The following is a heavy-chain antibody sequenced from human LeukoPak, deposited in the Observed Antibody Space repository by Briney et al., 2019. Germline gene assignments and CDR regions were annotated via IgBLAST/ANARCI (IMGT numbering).Heavy chain of an antibody. D-gene: IGHD6-19*01. J-gene: IGHJ5*02. CDR3: ARDVGFNNGWPA. V-gene: IGHV3-48*03. CDR1: GFSFKTYE. Sequence: GGSLRLSCVASGFSFKTYEMNWVRQAPGKGLEWISYISVGGSDEDYADSVKGRFSISRDNAKNSLFLQMNSPRVEDTAVYYCARDVGFNNGWPAWGQGTLVTVSS. CDR2: ISVGGSDE.